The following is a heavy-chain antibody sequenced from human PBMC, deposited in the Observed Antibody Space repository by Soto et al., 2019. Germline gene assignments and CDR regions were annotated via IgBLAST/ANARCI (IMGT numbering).Heavy chain of an antibody. V-gene: IGHV1-2*02. CDR3: ARDLDYGDYEYYFDY. CDR1: GYTFTGYY. CDR2: INPNSGGT. D-gene: IGHD4-17*01. Sequence: ASVKVSCKASGYTFTGYYMHWVRQAPGQGLEWMGWINPNSGGTNYAQKFQGRVTMTRDTSISTAYMELSRLRSDDTAVYYRARDLDYGDYEYYFDYWGQGTLVTVSS. J-gene: IGHJ4*02.